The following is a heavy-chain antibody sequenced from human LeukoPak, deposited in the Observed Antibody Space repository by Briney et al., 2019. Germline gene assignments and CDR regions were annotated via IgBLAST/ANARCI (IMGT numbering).Heavy chain of an antibody. D-gene: IGHD3-3*01. J-gene: IGHJ4*02. CDR3: AKDQVGFWSGYAY. V-gene: IGHV3-23*01. CDR2: ISGSGGST. CDR1: GFTFSSYA. Sequence: GGSLRLSCAASGFTFSSYAMSWVRQAPGKGLEWVSAISGSGGSTYYADSVKGRFTISRDNSKNTLHLQMNSLRAEDTAVYYCAKDQVGFWSGYAYWGQGTLVTVSS.